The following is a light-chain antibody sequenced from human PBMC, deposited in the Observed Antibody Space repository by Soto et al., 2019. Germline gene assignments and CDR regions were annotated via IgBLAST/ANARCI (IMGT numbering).Light chain of an antibody. CDR1: SSDVGGYNY. CDR2: EVS. Sequence: QSAMTQPPSASGSPGQSVTISCTGTSSDVGGYNYVSWYQQHPGKAPKLMIYEVSKRPSGVPDRFSGSKSGNTASLTVSGLHAEDETDYYCTSYAGSIFYVFGTGTKLTVL. J-gene: IGLJ1*01. CDR3: TSYAGSIFYV. V-gene: IGLV2-8*01.